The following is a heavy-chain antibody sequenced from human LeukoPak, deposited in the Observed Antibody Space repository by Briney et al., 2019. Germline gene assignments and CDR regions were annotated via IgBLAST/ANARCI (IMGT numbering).Heavy chain of an antibody. CDR2: INHSGST. Sequence: KPSETLSLTCAVYGGSFSGYYWSWIRQPPGKGLEWIGEINHSGSTNYNPSLKSRVTISVDTSKSQFSLKLSSVTAADTAVYYCARLGYRRSGPTDYWGQGTLVNVSS. V-gene: IGHV4-34*01. J-gene: IGHJ4*02. D-gene: IGHD2-15*01. CDR1: GGSFSGYY. CDR3: ARLGYRRSGPTDY.